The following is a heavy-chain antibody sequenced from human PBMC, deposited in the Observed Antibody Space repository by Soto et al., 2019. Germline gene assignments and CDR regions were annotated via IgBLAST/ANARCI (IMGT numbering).Heavy chain of an antibody. D-gene: IGHD1-7*01. Sequence: QVQLVESGGGVVQPGRSLRLSCAASGFTFSSYGMHWVRQAPGKGLEWVAVIWYDGSNKYYADSVKGRFTISRDNSKNTLYLQMNSLRAEDRAVYYCARGGGDWNYVGAFDIWGQGTMVTVSS. J-gene: IGHJ3*02. CDR1: GFTFSSYG. CDR2: IWYDGSNK. V-gene: IGHV3-33*01. CDR3: ARGGGDWNYVGAFDI.